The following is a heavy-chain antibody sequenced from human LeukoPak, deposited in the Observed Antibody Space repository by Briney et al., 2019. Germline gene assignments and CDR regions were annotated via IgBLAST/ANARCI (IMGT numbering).Heavy chain of an antibody. V-gene: IGHV1-8*03. Sequence: ASVKVSCKASGYTFTTYDINWVRQATGQGLEWMGWMNPNSGNTGYAQKFQGRVTITRNTSISTAYMELSSLRSEDTAVYYCARGRYYDSGGYPYCYYMDVWGKGTTVTVSS. J-gene: IGHJ6*03. CDR1: GYTFTTYD. CDR2: MNPNSGNT. CDR3: ARGRYYDSGGYPYCYYMDV. D-gene: IGHD3-22*01.